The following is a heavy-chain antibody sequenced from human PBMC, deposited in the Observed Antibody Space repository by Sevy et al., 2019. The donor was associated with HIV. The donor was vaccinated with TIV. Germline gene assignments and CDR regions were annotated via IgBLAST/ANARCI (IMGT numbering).Heavy chain of an antibody. CDR1: GYTFSDSGYY. V-gene: IGHV1-2*02. J-gene: IGHJ6*02. Sequence: ASVKVSCKASGYTFSDSGYYVHWVRQAPGQGLEWMGWMNPKSGATNFAQKFQGRVTMTRDTSVSTANMELSRLTSDDTAVYYCARESYDFWTGPVDYDYGMDVWGHGTTVTVSS. D-gene: IGHD3-3*01. CDR3: ARESYDFWTGPVDYDYGMDV. CDR2: MNPKSGAT.